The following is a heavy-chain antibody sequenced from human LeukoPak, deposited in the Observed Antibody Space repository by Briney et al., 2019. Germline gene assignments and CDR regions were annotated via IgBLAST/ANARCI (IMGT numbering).Heavy chain of an antibody. CDR1: GVSISSSNSY. CDR3: ARASIAARFGY. CDR2: IYYSGNT. V-gene: IGHV4-39*07. Sequence: SETLSLTCTVSGVSISSSNSYWGWIRQPPGKGLEWIGSIYYSGNTYYNASLKSQVSISIDTSKNQFSLKLSSVTAADTAVYYCARASIAARFGYWGQGTLVTVSS. J-gene: IGHJ4*02. D-gene: IGHD6-6*01.